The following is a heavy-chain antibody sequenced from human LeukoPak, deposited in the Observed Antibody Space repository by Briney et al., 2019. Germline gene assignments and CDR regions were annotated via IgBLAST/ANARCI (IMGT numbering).Heavy chain of an antibody. D-gene: IGHD3-22*01. CDR3: ARYYYDSSEYYFDY. CDR1: GFTFSSYW. CDR2: INSDGSST. V-gene: IGHV3-74*01. J-gene: IGHJ4*02. Sequence: GGSLRLSCAASGFTFSSYWMHWVRQAPGKGLVRVSRINSDGSSTSYADSVKGRFTISRDNAKNTLYLQMNSLRAEDTAAYYCARYYYDSSEYYFDYWGQGTLVTVSS.